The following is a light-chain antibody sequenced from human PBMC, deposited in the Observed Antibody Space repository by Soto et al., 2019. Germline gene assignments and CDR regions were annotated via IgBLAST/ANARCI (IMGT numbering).Light chain of an antibody. Sequence: EIVMTQSPATLSVSPGERATLSCRASQSVSSNLAWYQQKPGQAPRLLIYGASTRATGIPARFSGSGSGTEFTLTISSPQSEDFAVYYCQQYNNWPETSGQGTKVEIK. CDR3: QQYNNWPET. CDR1: QSVSSN. CDR2: GAS. V-gene: IGKV3-15*01. J-gene: IGKJ1*01.